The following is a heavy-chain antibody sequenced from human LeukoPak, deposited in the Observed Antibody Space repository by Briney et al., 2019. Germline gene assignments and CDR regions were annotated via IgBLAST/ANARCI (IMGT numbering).Heavy chain of an antibody. CDR3: ARLKVTLVRGIIYDYHGLDV. CDR2: TYYKSKWYD. V-gene: IGHV6-1*01. Sequence: SQTLSLTCAISGDSVSSNSAAWTWIRQSPSRGLEWLGRTYYKSKWYDDYAVSVRSRIIINPDTSRNQFSLQLRSVTPEDTAVYFCARLKVTLVRGIIYDYHGLDVWGQGTPVSVSS. CDR1: GDSVSSNSAA. D-gene: IGHD3-10*01. J-gene: IGHJ6*02.